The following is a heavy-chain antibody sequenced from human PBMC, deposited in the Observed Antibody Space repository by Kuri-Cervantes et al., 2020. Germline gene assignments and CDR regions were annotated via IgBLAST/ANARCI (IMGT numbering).Heavy chain of an antibody. V-gene: IGHV3-33*01. Sequence: GGSLRLSCAASGFTLSSYGMHWVRQAPGKGLEWVAVIWYDGSNKCYADSVKGRFTISRDNSKNRLYLQMNSLRAEDTAIYYCARGDYYDTSGPQEISWYFDLWGRGTLVTVSS. J-gene: IGHJ2*01. D-gene: IGHD3-22*01. CDR3: ARGDYYDTSGPQEISWYFDL. CDR1: GFTLSSYG. CDR2: IWYDGSNK.